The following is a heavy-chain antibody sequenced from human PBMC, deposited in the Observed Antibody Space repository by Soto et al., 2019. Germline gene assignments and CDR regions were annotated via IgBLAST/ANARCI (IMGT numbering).Heavy chain of an antibody. CDR3: AGDSSGYALDY. CDR1: GYIFTDYY. D-gene: IGHD3-22*01. Sequence: ASVKVSCKASGYIFTDYYMHWVRQAPGQELEWMGWISPNNGNTNYAQKLQGRVTMTTDTSTSTAYTELRSLRSDDTAVYYCAGDSSGYALDYWGQGTLVTVSS. CDR2: ISPNNGNT. J-gene: IGHJ4*02. V-gene: IGHV1-18*04.